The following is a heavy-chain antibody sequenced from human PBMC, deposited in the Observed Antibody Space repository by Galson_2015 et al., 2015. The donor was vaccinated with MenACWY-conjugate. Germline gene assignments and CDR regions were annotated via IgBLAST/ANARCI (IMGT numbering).Heavy chain of an antibody. D-gene: IGHD3-10*01. CDR1: GYSFTSYW. J-gene: IGHJ6*02. CDR3: ASSVEHSGSYEDYYAMDV. CDR2: IYPGDSDT. Sequence: QSGAEVKKPGESLKISCKGSGYSFTSYWIAWVRQMPGKGLEWMGIIYPGDSDTRYSPSFQGQVTISADKSISTAYMQWSSTAYLQWRSLKASDTAMYYGASSVEHSGSYEDYYAMDVWGQGTMVTVSS. V-gene: IGHV5-51*01.